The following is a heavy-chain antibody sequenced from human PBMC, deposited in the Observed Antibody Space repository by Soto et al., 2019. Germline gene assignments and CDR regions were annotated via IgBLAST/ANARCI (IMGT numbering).Heavy chain of an antibody. CDR1: GGSLSSYY. CDR2: IYYSGST. CDR3: ARLRYGGYGRWFDP. V-gene: IGHV4-59*08. D-gene: IGHD5-12*01. Sequence: SETLSLTCTVSGGSLSSYYWSWIRQPPGKGLEWIGYIYYSGSTNYNPSLKSRVTISVDTSKNQFSLKLSSVTAADTAVYYCARLRYGGYGRWFDPWGQGTLVTVSS. J-gene: IGHJ5*02.